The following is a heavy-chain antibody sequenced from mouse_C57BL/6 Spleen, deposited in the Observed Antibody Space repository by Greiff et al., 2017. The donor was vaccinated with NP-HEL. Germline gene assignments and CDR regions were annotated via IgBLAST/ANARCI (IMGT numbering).Heavy chain of an antibody. CDR1: GYTFTSYW. Sequence: VQLQQSGAELVKPGASVKMSCKASGYTFTSYWITWVKQRPGQGLEWIGDIYPGSGSTNYNEKFKSKATLTVDTSSSTAYMQLSSLTAEDSAVYYCVRRSSGYNYAMDYWGQGTSVTVSS. CDR2: IYPGSGST. J-gene: IGHJ4*01. CDR3: VRRSSGYNYAMDY. V-gene: IGHV1-55*01. D-gene: IGHD3-2*02.